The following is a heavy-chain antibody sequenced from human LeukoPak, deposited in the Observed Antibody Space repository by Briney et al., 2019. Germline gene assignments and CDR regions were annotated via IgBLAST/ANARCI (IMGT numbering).Heavy chain of an antibody. CDR1: GGSFRGDYY. J-gene: IGHJ3*02. CDR2: IYSGGRI. Sequence: SETLSLTCTVSGGSFRGDYYWAWIRQPPGKGLELIGSIYSGGRIYYNPSLKSRVSISIDTSNNDLSLKVTSVTAADTAGYYCARAPWAYGNYVHAFDIWGQGTMVTVSS. D-gene: IGHD4-11*01. V-gene: IGHV4-39*07. CDR3: ARAPWAYGNYVHAFDI.